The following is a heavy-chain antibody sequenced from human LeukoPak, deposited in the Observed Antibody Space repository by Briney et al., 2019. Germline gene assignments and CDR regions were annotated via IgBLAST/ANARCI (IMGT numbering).Heavy chain of an antibody. Sequence: SETLSLTCTVSGGSISSFYWSWIRQPPGKGLEWIGYIYNSGSTSYNPSLKSRVTISVDTSKNQFSLKLSSVTAADTAVYYCARHLPYRIAAAFDAFHIWGQGTMVTVSS. J-gene: IGHJ3*02. CDR3: ARHLPYRIAAAFDAFHI. CDR2: IYNSGST. D-gene: IGHD6-13*01. V-gene: IGHV4-59*08. CDR1: GGSISSFY.